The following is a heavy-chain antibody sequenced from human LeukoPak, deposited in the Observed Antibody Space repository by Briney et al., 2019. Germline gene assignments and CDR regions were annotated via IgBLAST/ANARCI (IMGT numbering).Heavy chain of an antibody. D-gene: IGHD1-7*01. CDR1: GGVLRGYY. J-gene: IGHJ5*02. V-gene: IGHV4-34*01. Sequence: SETLSPPCAVYGGVLRGYYWGWVRPPPGEGGGWIGEINHSGSTNYNPSLKSRVTISVDTSKNQFSLKLSSVTAADTAVYYCASINPRTTFDPWGQGTLVTVSS. CDR3: ASINPRTTFDP. CDR2: INHSGST.